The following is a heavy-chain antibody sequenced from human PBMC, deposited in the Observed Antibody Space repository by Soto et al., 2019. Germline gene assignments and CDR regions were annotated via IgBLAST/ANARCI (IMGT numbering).Heavy chain of an antibody. Sequence: QVQLVQSGAEVKKPGSSVKVSCKASGGTFSSSSISWVRQAPGQGLEWMGGSIPIFGTANYTQKFQGRVTITADESTSTAYMELSSLSSDDTAVYYCARPIRSDHERGGQSAWFEPWGKGTLVTVSS. CDR1: GGTFSSSS. CDR3: ARPIRSDHERGGQSAWFEP. J-gene: IGHJ5*02. D-gene: IGHD2-15*01. V-gene: IGHV1-69*12. CDR2: SIPIFGTA.